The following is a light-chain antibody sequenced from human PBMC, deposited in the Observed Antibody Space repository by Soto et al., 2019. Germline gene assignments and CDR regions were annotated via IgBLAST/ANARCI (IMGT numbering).Light chain of an antibody. Sequence: DIQMTQSPSTLSASVGDRVTISCRASQSVSWYLAWYQQKPGKAPKILIFDASRLGSGVPSSFRGSGSETECPLRISSLQPDDFATYYGQQYNSYSTWTFGQGTKVEI. CDR3: QQYNSYSTWT. J-gene: IGKJ1*01. CDR2: DAS. V-gene: IGKV1-5*01. CDR1: QSVSWY.